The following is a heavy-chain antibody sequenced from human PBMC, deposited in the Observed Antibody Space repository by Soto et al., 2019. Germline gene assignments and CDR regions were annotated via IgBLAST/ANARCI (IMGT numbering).Heavy chain of an antibody. J-gene: IGHJ3*02. V-gene: IGHV4-34*01. CDR3: ARIKGLRRHGAVDI. CDR1: GGSFSGYY. D-gene: IGHD4-17*01. CDR2: INHSGSN. Sequence: SETLSLTCSISGGSFSGYYWGWIRQSPGKGLEWLGQINHSGSNHHNPSLESRVIISEDTSKNLFALNLTSVTAADTAVYYCARIKGLRRHGAVDIWGQGTRVTVSS.